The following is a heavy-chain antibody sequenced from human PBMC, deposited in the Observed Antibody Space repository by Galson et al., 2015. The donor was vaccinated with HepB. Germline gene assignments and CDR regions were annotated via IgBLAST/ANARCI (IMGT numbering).Heavy chain of an antibody. CDR1: GYSFTSYW. CDR3: ARARGVWDIVVVPAAIGAFDI. Sequence: QSGAEVKKPGESLKISCKGSGYSFTSYWIGWVRQMPGKGLEWMGIIYPGDSDTRYSPSFQGQVTISADKSTSTAYLQWSSLKASDTAMYYCARARGVWDIVVVPAAIGAFDIWGQGTMVTVSS. J-gene: IGHJ3*02. CDR2: IYPGDSDT. D-gene: IGHD2-2*01. V-gene: IGHV5-51*01.